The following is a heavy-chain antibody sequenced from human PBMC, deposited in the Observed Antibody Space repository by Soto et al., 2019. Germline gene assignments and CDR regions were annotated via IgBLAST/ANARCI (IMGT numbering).Heavy chain of an antibody. J-gene: IGHJ6*02. D-gene: IGHD6-13*01. CDR2: ISAYNGNT. CDR1: GYTFTSYG. V-gene: IGHV1-18*04. CDR3: ASSLVSSSRSRYYYYGMDV. Sequence: QVQLVQSGAEVKKPGASVKVSCKASGYTFTSYGISWVRQAPGQGLEWMGWISAYNGNTNYAQKLQGRVTMTTDTSTSTAYMELSSLRSDDTAVCFCASSLVSSSRSRYYYYGMDVWGQGTTVTVSS.